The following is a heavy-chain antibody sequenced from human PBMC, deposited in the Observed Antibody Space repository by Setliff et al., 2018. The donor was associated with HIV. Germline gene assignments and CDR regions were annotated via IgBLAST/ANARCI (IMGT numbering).Heavy chain of an antibody. V-gene: IGHV4-39*02. J-gene: IGHJ4*02. D-gene: IGHD2-15*01. CDR3: ARVYCSGGACYSLNS. CDR1: GGSISSRAYY. Sequence: SETLSLTCTVSGGSISSRAYYWGWIRQPPGKGLEWIGSIFYSGSTYYNPSLKSRVTISVDSSASTVYLELSSLRFEDTAVYYCARVYCSGGACYSLNSWGQGALVTVSS. CDR2: IFYSGST.